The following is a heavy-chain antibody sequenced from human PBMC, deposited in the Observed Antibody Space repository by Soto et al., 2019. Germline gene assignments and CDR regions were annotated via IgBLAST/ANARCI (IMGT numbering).Heavy chain of an antibody. Sequence: GEALKISCKGSGYSFTSYWIILVRQIPGKGLEWMGRIDPSDSYTNYSPSFQGHVTISADKSISTAYLQWSRLKASDTVMYYCERQSDYYYYGMDVWGQGTTVTVSS. J-gene: IGHJ6*02. CDR1: GYSFTSYW. CDR2: IDPSDSYT. CDR3: ERQSDYYYYGMDV. V-gene: IGHV5-10-1*01.